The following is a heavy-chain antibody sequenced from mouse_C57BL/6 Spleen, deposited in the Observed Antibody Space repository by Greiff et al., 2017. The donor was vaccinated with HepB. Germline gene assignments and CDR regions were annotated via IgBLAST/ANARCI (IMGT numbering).Heavy chain of an antibody. D-gene: IGHD2-4*01. CDR2: IYPGSGST. Sequence: QVQLQQPGAELVKPGASVKMSCKASGYTFTSYWITWVKQRPGQGLEWIGDIYPGSGSTNYNEKFKSKAILTVDTSSSTAYMQLSSLTSEDSAVYYCARSRGDYDTYAMDYWGQGTSVTVSS. CDR1: GYTFTSYW. CDR3: ARSRGDYDTYAMDY. J-gene: IGHJ4*01. V-gene: IGHV1-55*01.